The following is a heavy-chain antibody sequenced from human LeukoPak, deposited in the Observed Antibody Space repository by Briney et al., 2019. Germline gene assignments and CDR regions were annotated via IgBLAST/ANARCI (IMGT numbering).Heavy chain of an antibody. D-gene: IGHD3-10*01. CDR1: GYTFTSYD. J-gene: IGHJ4*02. V-gene: IGHV1-8*01. Sequence: ASVKVSCKASGYTFTSYDINWVRQATGQGLEWMGWMNPNSGNTGYAQKFQGRVTMTRNTSISTAYMELSSLRSEDTAVYYCARVITMVRGAHPPFGYWGQGTLVTVSS. CDR3: ARVITMVRGAHPPFGY. CDR2: MNPNSGNT.